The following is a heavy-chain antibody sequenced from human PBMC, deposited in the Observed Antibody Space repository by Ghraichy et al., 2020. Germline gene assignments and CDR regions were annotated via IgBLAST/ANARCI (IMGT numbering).Heavy chain of an antibody. V-gene: IGHV1-8*01. CDR3: ARAYYDILTGFDP. D-gene: IGHD3-9*01. CDR1: GYTFTSYD. Sequence: ASVKVSCKASGYTFTSYDINWVRQATGQGLEWMGWINPNSGNTGYAQKFQGRVTMTRNTSISTAYMELSSLRSEDTAVYYCARAYYDILTGFDPWGQGTLVTVSS. CDR2: INPNSGNT. J-gene: IGHJ5*02.